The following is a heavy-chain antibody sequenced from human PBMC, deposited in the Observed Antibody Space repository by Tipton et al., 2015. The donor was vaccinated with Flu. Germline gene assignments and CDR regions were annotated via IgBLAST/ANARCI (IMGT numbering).Heavy chain of an antibody. CDR1: GFTFSSYE. V-gene: IGHV3-48*03. D-gene: IGHD1-14*01. J-gene: IGHJ3*02. Sequence: SLRLSCAASGFTFSSYEMNWVRQAPGKGLEWVSYISSSGSTIYYADSVKGRFTISRDNAKNSLYLQMNSLRAEDTAVYYCARDRLPEEPIAFDIWGQGTMVTVSS. CDR2: ISSSGSTI. CDR3: ARDRLPEEPIAFDI.